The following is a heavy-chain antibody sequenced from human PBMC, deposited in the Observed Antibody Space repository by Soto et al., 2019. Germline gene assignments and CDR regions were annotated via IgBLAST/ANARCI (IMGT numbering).Heavy chain of an antibody. Sequence: QVQLVESGGGVVQPGRSLRLSCAASGFTFSSYGMHWVRQAPGKGLEWVAVISYDGSNKYYADSVKGRFTISRDNSKDTLYLQMNSLRAEDTAVYYCAKEGREAAMNYYGMDVWGQGMTVTVSS. J-gene: IGHJ6*02. CDR2: ISYDGSNK. D-gene: IGHD2-2*01. CDR3: AKEGREAAMNYYGMDV. V-gene: IGHV3-30*18. CDR1: GFTFSSYG.